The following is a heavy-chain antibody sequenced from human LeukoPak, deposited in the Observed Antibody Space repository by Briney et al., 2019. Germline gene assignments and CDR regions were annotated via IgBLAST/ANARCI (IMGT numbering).Heavy chain of an antibody. V-gene: IGHV3-48*01. CDR3: ARGHGTFDY. J-gene: IGHJ4*02. Sequence: GGSLRLSCAASGFTSRSYSMNWVRQAPGKGLEWISYISSSSTTLYYADSVKGRFTISRDNAKNSLYLQMNSLTAEDTAVYYCARGHGTFDYWGQGTLVTVSS. CDR2: ISSSSTTL. D-gene: IGHD1-26*01. CDR1: GFTSRSYS.